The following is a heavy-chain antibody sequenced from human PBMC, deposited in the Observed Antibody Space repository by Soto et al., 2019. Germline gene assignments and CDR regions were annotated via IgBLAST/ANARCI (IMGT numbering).Heavy chain of an antibody. V-gene: IGHV3-23*01. CDR3: AKVPPGLGYFDLPPSIHDY. D-gene: IGHD3-9*01. CDR2: ISGSGGST. J-gene: IGHJ4*02. CDR1: GFTFSSYA. Sequence: GGSLRLSCAASGFTFSSYAMSWVRQAPGKGLEWVSAISGSGGSTYYADSVKGRFTISRDNSKNTLYLQMNSLRAEDTAVYYCAKVPPGLGYFDLPPSIHDYWGQGTLVTVSS.